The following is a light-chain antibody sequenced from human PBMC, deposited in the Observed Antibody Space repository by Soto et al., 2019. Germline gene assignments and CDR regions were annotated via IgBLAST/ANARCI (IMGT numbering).Light chain of an antibody. CDR1: QSVSSSY. CDR3: QQYGSSPWT. CDR2: GAS. Sequence: DIVLTQSPGTLSLSAGERATLSCRASQSVSSSYLAWYQQKPGQAPRLLIYGASSRATGIPDRFSGSGSGTDFTLTISRLEPEDFAVYYCQQYGSSPWTFGQGTEVEIK. J-gene: IGKJ1*01. V-gene: IGKV3-20*01.